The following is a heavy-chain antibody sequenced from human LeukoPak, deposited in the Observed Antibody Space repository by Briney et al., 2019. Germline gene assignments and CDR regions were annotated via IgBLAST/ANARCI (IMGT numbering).Heavy chain of an antibody. CDR3: TRDQTPYY. J-gene: IGHJ4*02. Sequence: GGSLRLSCTASGFTFGDYAMSWVRQAPGKGLEWVGFIRSKVYGGTPEYAASVKGRFTISRDDSQGIAYLQMNSLKTEDTAVYYCTRDQTPYYWGQGTLVTVSS. CDR2: IRSKVYGGTP. CDR1: GFTFGDYA. V-gene: IGHV3-49*04.